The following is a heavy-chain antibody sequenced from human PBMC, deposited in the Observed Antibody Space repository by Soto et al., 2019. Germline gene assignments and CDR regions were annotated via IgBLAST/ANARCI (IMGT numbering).Heavy chain of an antibody. D-gene: IGHD4-17*01. J-gene: IGHJ4*02. Sequence: QVQLVQSGAEVKKPGASVKVSCKASGYTFTSYGISWVRQAPGQGLEWMGWISAYNGNTNYAQKLQGRVTMTTDTSTSTADMELRSLRSDDTAVYYCARESLDYGDRPIDFDYWGQGTLVTVSS. V-gene: IGHV1-18*01. CDR3: ARESLDYGDRPIDFDY. CDR2: ISAYNGNT. CDR1: GYTFTSYG.